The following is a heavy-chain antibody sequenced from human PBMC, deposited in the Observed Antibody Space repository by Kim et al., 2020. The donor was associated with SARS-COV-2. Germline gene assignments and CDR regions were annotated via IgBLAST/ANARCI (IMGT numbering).Heavy chain of an antibody. D-gene: IGHD5-12*01. V-gene: IGHV3-7*04. CDR2: GRLT. CDR3: ARGWMPDY. J-gene: IGHJ4*02. Sequence: GRLTDYVDSGKGRFTMSRDNAKNSLSLLMNSLRPEDTAVYFCARGWMPDYWGKGTLATVS.